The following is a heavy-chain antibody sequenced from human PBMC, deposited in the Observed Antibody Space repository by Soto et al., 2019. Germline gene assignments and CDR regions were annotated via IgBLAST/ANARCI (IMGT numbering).Heavy chain of an antibody. J-gene: IGHJ4*02. CDR3: ARGGYYDSSGYYPL. CDR2: ISSNGIST. D-gene: IGHD3-22*01. Sequence: EVQLVESGGGLVQPGGSLRLSCAASGFTFSYYAMHWVRQAPGKGLEYVSEISSNGISTYYANSVKGRFTISRDNSKNTLYLQMGSLSAEDMAGYYCARGGYYDSSGYYPLWGQGTLVTVSS. V-gene: IGHV3-64*01. CDR1: GFTFSYYA.